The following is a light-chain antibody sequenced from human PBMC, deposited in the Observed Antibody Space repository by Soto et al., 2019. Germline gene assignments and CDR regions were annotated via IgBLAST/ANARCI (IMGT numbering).Light chain of an antibody. CDR1: QDISNY. J-gene: IGKJ4*01. CDR2: DAS. Sequence: DIQMTQSPSSLSASVGDRFTITCQASQDISNYLHWYQQKPGKAPKLLIYDASNLETGVPSRFSGTGSGTDFTFTISSLQPEDIATYYCQQYDNLPLTFGGGTKVDI. CDR3: QQYDNLPLT. V-gene: IGKV1-33*01.